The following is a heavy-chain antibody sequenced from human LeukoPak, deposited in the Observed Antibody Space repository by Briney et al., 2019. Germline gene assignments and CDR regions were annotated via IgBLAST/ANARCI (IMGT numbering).Heavy chain of an antibody. J-gene: IGHJ4*02. CDR3: VQSYYDFWTGPLGY. Sequence: SETLSLTCAVSGGSISNYYWTWIRQPPGKGLEWLGFIYNAATTNYNPSLKSRVTISVDTSKNQFSLNLRSVTAADTAVYFCVQSYYDFWTGPLGYWGRGALVTVSS. V-gene: IGHV4-4*08. D-gene: IGHD3-3*01. CDR1: GGSISNYY. CDR2: IYNAATT.